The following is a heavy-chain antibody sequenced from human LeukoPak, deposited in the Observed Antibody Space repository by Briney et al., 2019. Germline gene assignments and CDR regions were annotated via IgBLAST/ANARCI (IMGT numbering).Heavy chain of an antibody. Sequence: GESLKISCKGSGYSFTSYWIGWVRQMPGKGLEWMGIIYPGDSDTRYSPSFQGQVTISADKSISTAYLQWSSLKASDTAMYYCARLKGRGYSYGSPDAFDIWGQETMVTVSS. V-gene: IGHV5-51*01. CDR2: IYPGDSDT. CDR3: ARLKGRGYSYGSPDAFDI. D-gene: IGHD5-18*01. CDR1: GYSFTSYW. J-gene: IGHJ3*02.